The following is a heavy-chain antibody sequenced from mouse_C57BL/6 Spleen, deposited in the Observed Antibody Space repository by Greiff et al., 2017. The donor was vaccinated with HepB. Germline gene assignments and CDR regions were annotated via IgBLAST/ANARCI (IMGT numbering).Heavy chain of an antibody. CDR3: ARSATTVVEGFAY. CDR2: IDPSDSYT. J-gene: IGHJ3*01. D-gene: IGHD1-1*01. V-gene: IGHV1-69*01. Sequence: QVQLKQSGAELVMPGASVKLSCKASGYTFTSYWMHWVKQRPGQGLEWIGEIDPSDSYTNYNQKFKGKSTLTVDKSSSTAYMQLSSLTSEDSAVYYCARSATTVVEGFAYWGQGTLVTVSA. CDR1: GYTFTSYW.